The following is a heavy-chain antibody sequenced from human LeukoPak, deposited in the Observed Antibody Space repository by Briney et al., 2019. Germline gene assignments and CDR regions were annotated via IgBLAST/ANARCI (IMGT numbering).Heavy chain of an antibody. CDR3: ARGVSSGTYFLSRDYCYMDV. Sequence: GGSLRLSCAASGFTVSSNYMTWVRQAPGKGLEWVSTIYSGDSTYYADSVKGRFTISRDNSKNTLYLQMNSLRTEDTAVYYCARGVSSGTYFLSRDYCYMDVWGKGTTVTISS. CDR1: GFTVSSNY. CDR2: IYSGDST. D-gene: IGHD1-26*01. V-gene: IGHV3-66*01. J-gene: IGHJ6*03.